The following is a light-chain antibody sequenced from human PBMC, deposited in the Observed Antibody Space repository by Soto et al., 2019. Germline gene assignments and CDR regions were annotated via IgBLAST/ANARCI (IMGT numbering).Light chain of an antibody. V-gene: IGLV1-51*02. J-gene: IGLJ3*02. Sequence: QSVLTQPPSVSAAPGQSITISCAGSSANIGPNYVSWYQQLPETAPKLLIYENNKRSSGIPDRFSGSKSGTLATLGITGLQTGDEADYYCGTWDGSLNGWVFGGGTKVTVL. CDR2: ENN. CDR3: GTWDGSLNGWV. CDR1: SANIGPNY.